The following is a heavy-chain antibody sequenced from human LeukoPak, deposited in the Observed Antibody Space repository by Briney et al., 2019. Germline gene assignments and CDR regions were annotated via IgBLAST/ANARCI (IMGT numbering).Heavy chain of an antibody. J-gene: IGHJ4*02. CDR1: GGSISSGSYY. Sequence: SETLSLTCTVSGGSISSGSYYWSWIRQPAGKGLEWIGRIYSSGSTYYNPSLKSRVTISVDTSKNQFSLKLSSVTAADTAVYYCARAYYYDSSGYPVPFDYWGQGTLVTVSS. CDR3: ARAYYYDSSGYPVPFDY. D-gene: IGHD3-22*01. V-gene: IGHV4-61*02. CDR2: IYSSGST.